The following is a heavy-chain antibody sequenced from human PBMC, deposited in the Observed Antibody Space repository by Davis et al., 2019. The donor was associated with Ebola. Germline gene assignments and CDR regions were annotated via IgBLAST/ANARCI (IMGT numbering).Heavy chain of an antibody. CDR1: GFTFSNYA. CDR2: IHGSGTGA. D-gene: IGHD2-2*01. CDR3: GRDLGSTTYYMDV. Sequence: PGGSLRLSCAVSGFTFSNYAMTWVRQAPGKGLEWVSAIHGSGTGAFYADSVKGRFTISRDNSKNILYLEMNSVRAEDTAVYYCGRDLGSTTYYMDVWGKGTTVTVSS. J-gene: IGHJ6*03. V-gene: IGHV3-23*01.